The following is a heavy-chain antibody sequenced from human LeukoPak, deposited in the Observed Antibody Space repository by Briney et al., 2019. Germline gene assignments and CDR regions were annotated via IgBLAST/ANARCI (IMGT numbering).Heavy chain of an antibody. V-gene: IGHV5-51*01. J-gene: IGHJ4*02. CDR2: IYLSDSDT. CDR1: GYTFATYW. CDR3: TRTPRLVAHAFYFDQ. D-gene: IGHD2-2*01. Sequence: GESLKISCKGFGYTFATYWIGWVRQMPGKGPEWMGTIYLSDSDTRYSPSFQGHVTISADKSITTAYLQWSSLKASDSAMYYGTRTPRLVAHAFYFDQCGRGTLVTVPS.